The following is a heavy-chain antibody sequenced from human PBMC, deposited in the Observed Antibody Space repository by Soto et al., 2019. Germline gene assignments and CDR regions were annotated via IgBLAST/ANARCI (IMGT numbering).Heavy chain of an antibody. V-gene: IGHV1-69*13. CDR1: GGTFSRYA. CDR2: IIPIFGTA. Sequence: SVKVSCKASGGTFSRYAISWVRQAPGQGLEWMGGIIPIFGTANYAQKFQGRVTITADESTSTAYMELSSLRSEDTAVYYCARDRKYSIHDAFDIWGQGTMVTVSS. CDR3: ARDRKYSIHDAFDI. J-gene: IGHJ3*02. D-gene: IGHD6-6*01.